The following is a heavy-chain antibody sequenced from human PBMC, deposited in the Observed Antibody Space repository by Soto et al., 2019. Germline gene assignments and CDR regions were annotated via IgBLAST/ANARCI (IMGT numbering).Heavy chain of an antibody. V-gene: IGHV1-69*13. CDR2: IIPIFGTA. D-gene: IGHD2-2*01. Sequence: GASVKVSCKASGGTFSSYAISWVRQAPGQGLEWMGGIIPIFGTANYAQKFQGRVTITADESTSTAYMELSSLRSEDTAVYYCARADCSCTSCYDPTYYFDYWGQVSLVTVSS. CDR3: ARADCSCTSCYDPTYYFDY. CDR1: GGTFSSYA. J-gene: IGHJ4*02.